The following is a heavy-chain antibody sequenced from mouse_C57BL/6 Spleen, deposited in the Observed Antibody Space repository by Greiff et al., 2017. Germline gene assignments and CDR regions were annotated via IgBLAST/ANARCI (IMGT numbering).Heavy chain of an antibody. CDR3: ARWDGYHYYFGY. Sequence: EVKLVESGGGLVQPGGSLSLSCAASGFTFTDYYMSWVRQPPGKALEWLGFIRNKANGYTTEYSASVKGRFTISRDNSQSILYLQMNALRAEDSATYYCARWDGYHYYFGYWGQGTTLTVSS. CDR1: GFTFTDYY. D-gene: IGHD2-3*01. V-gene: IGHV7-3*01. CDR2: IRNKANGYTT. J-gene: IGHJ2*01.